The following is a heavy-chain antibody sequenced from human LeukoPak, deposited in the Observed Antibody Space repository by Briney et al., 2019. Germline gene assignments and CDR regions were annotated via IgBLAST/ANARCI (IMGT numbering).Heavy chain of an antibody. CDR3: ARESDSSSWEGAFDI. Sequence: ASVKVSCKASGYTFTGYYMHWVRQAPGQGLEWMGRINPYSGGTNYAQKFQGRVTMTRDTSISTAYMELSSLRSDDTAVYYCARESDSSSWEGAFDIWGQGTMVTVSS. CDR1: GYTFTGYY. J-gene: IGHJ3*02. CDR2: INPYSGGT. D-gene: IGHD6-13*01. V-gene: IGHV1-2*06.